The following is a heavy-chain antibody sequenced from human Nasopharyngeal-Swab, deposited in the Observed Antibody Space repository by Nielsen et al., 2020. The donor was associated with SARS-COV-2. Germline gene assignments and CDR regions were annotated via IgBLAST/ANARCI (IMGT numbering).Heavy chain of an antibody. Sequence: SETLSLTCTVSGGSMSKYFWSWIRQPPGKGLEWIASVFSSGSAKYNPSLQSRVIISLGTSRNQFSLNLSSVTAADTAVYYCAALTVTTYGEYFDYWGQGALVTVSS. D-gene: IGHD4-17*01. CDR3: AALTVTTYGEYFDY. J-gene: IGHJ4*02. CDR1: GGSMSKYF. V-gene: IGHV4-59*01. CDR2: VFSSGSA.